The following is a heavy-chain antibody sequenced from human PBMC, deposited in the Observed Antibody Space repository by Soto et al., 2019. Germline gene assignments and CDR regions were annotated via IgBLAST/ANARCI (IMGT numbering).Heavy chain of an antibody. CDR2: ISYDGSNT. D-gene: IGHD3-16*01. CDR3: AKGGPEKSYYYYGMDV. CDR1: GFTFSSYG. Sequence: QVQLVESGGGVVQPGRSLRLSCAASGFTFSSYGMHWVRQAPGQGLEWVAVISYDGSNTYYADSAKGRFTISRDNSKNTLYLQMNSLRAEDTAVYYCAKGGPEKSYYYYGMDVWGQGTTVTVSS. J-gene: IGHJ6*02. V-gene: IGHV3-30*18.